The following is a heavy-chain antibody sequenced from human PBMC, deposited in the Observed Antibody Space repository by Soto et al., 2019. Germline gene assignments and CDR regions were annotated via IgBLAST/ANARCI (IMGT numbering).Heavy chain of an antibody. CDR1: GGSISSGGYY. V-gene: IGHV4-31*03. CDR2: IYYSGST. CDR3: ARGSFLATAYYYMDV. Sequence: LSETLSLTCTVSGGSISSGGYYWSWIRQHPGKGLEWIGYIYYSGSTYYNPSLKSRVTISVDTSKNQFSLKLSSVTAADTAVYYCARGSFLATAYYYMDVWGKGTTVTVSS. J-gene: IGHJ6*03. D-gene: IGHD5-12*01.